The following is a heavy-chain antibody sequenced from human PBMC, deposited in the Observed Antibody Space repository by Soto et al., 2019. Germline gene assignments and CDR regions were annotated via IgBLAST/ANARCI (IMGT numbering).Heavy chain of an antibody. CDR3: ARALGYSGYAGMDV. CDR2: ISPDNGNT. D-gene: IGHD5-12*01. Sequence: QVQLVQSGGEVKKPGASVKVSCKASGYTFTIYGINWVRQAPGQGLEWMGWISPDNGNTNYAQKLQGRVTMTTDTSTSPAYVALRSLRSDDTAVYYCARALGYSGYAGMDVWGQGTTVTVSS. CDR1: GYTFTIYG. V-gene: IGHV1-18*01. J-gene: IGHJ6*02.